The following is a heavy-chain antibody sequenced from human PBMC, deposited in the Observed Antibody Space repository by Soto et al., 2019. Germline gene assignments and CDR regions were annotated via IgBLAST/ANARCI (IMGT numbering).Heavy chain of an antibody. Sequence: QVQLQESGPGLVKPSQTLSLTCTVSGGSISSGGDYWTWIRQHPGEGLEWIGYIYSSGSTYYILTEKSRVTMSGDTAQNQFPLKLRSVTASDTGVYYCASASEMIRLTTGGLNYWGREPWSPSP. J-gene: IGHJ4*02. CDR1: GGSISSGGDY. CDR2: IYSSGST. V-gene: IGHV4-31*03. D-gene: IGHD4-17*01. CDR3: ASASEMIRLTTGGLNY.